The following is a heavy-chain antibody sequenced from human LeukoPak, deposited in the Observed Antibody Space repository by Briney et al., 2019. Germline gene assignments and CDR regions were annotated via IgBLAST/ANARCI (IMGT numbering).Heavy chain of an antibody. J-gene: IGHJ5*02. D-gene: IGHD3-3*01. CDR2: IYYRGST. V-gene: IGHV4-30-4*01. CDR3: ARDTYYDFWSGLDP. CDR1: GGSISSGDYY. Sequence: SETLSLTCTVSGGSISSGDYYWSWIRQPPGKGLEWIGYIYYRGSTYYNPSLKSRVTISVDTSKNQFSLKLSSVTAADTAVYYCARDTYYDFWSGLDPWGQGTLVTVSS.